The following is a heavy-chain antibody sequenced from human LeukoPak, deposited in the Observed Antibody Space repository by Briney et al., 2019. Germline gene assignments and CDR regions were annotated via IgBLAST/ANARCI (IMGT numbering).Heavy chain of an antibody. CDR2: ISAYNGHT. J-gene: IGHJ4*02. Sequence: ASVKVSCKASGYAFSGYGINWVRQAPGQGLEWMGWISAYNGHTNYVQKMQGRVTMTTDTSTNTAYMELRSLRSDDTAVYYCARGPGIAVAGVFDYWGQGSLVTVSS. CDR3: ARGPGIAVAGVFDY. CDR1: GYAFSGYG. D-gene: IGHD6-19*01. V-gene: IGHV1-18*04.